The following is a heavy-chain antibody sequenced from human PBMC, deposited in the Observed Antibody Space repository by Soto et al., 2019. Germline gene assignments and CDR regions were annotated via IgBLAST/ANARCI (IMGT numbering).Heavy chain of an antibody. J-gene: IGHJ4*02. Sequence: EVRLVESGGGLVQPGGSLRLSCAVSGFTFSDHFMDWVRQTPGKGLEWVGRIRSKANNYITEYSASVKGRFTISRDDSMNSLYLQMNSLRIEATAVYFCARDSSSCRGGHCYFDNWGQGTLVTVSS. CDR2: IRSKANNYIT. CDR3: ARDSSSCRGGHCYFDN. D-gene: IGHD2-21*02. V-gene: IGHV3-72*01. CDR1: GFTFSDHF.